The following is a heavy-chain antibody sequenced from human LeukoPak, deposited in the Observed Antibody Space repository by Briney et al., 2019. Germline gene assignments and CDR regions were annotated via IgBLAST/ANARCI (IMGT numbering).Heavy chain of an antibody. J-gene: IGHJ6*02. CDR1: GFTFSSYG. CDR2: IWYDGSNK. D-gene: IGHD5-18*01. Sequence: GGSLRLSCAASGFTFSSYGMHWVRQAPGKGLEWVAVIWYDGSNKYYADSVKGRFTISRDNSKNTLYLQMNSLRAEDTAVYYCAKVHRYSYGYYYYYGMDVWGQGTTVTVSS. V-gene: IGHV3-30*02. CDR3: AKVHRYSYGYYYYYGMDV.